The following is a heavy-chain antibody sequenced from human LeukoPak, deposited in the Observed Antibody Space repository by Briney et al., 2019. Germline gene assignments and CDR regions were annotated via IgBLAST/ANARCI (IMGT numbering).Heavy chain of an antibody. CDR3: AREGYSSSSYYFDY. J-gene: IGHJ4*02. D-gene: IGHD6-6*01. CDR1: GFTFSSYS. Sequence: GGSLRLSCAASGFTFSSYSMNWVRQAPGKGLEWVSSISSSSSYIYYADSVKGRFTISRDNAKNSLYLQMNSLRAEDTAAYYCAREGYSSSSYYFDYWGQGTLVTVSS. CDR2: ISSSSSYI. V-gene: IGHV3-21*01.